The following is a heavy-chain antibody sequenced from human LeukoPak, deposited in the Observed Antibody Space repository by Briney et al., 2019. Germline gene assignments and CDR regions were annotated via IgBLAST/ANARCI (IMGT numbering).Heavy chain of an antibody. CDR1: GYSISSGYY. V-gene: IGHV4-38-2*02. CDR3: ANSLTAAGTNY. J-gene: IGHJ4*02. Sequence: SETLSLTRTVSGYSISSGYYWGWIRQPPGKGLEWIGEINHSGSTNYNPSLKSRVTISVDTSKNQFSLKLSSVTAADTAVYYCANSLTAAGTNYWGQGTLVTVSS. CDR2: INHSGST. D-gene: IGHD6-13*01.